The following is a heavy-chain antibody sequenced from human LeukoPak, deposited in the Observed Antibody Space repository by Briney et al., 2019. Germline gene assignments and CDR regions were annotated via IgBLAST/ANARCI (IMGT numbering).Heavy chain of an antibody. CDR2: IFGSGGSP. CDR3: GKTTVGYSSGQKPAWPVDY. Sequence: GGSLRLSCEASGFTFGSHAMYWVRQAPGKGLEWVAGIFGSGGSPHYADPVKGRFTISRDNSRNTVYLQINSLRAEDTAVYYCGKTTVGYSSGQKPAWPVDYWGQGTLATVSS. V-gene: IGHV3-23*01. J-gene: IGHJ4*02. D-gene: IGHD5-18*01. CDR1: GFTFGSHA.